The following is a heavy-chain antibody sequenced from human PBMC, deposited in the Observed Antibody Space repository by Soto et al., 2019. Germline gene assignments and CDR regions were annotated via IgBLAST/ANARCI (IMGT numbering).Heavy chain of an antibody. Sequence: QVQLQESGPGLVKPSQTLSLTCTVSGGSISSGGYYWSWIRQHPGKGLEWIGYIYYSGSTYYNPSLKSRVTISVDTSKNQFSLKLSSVTAADTAVYYRAREPMLWSGYYNYFDYWGQGTLVTVSS. CDR2: IYYSGST. D-gene: IGHD3-3*01. V-gene: IGHV4-31*03. CDR3: AREPMLWSGYYNYFDY. CDR1: GGSISSGGYY. J-gene: IGHJ4*02.